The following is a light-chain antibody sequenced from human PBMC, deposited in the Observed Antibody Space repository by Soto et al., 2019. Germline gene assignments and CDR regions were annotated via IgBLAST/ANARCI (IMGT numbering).Light chain of an antibody. Sequence: DIQMTQSPSTLSASVGDRVTITCRASQSISSWWAWYQQKPGKAPKLLIYDASSLESGVPSRFSGSGSGTEFTLTISSLQPDDFATYYCQQYNSYSTCGQGTKVEIK. CDR2: DAS. J-gene: IGKJ1*01. CDR1: QSISSW. CDR3: QQYNSYST. V-gene: IGKV1-5*01.